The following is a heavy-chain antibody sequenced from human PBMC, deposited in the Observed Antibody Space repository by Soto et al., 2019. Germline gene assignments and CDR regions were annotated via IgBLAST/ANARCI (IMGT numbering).Heavy chain of an antibody. Sequence: GASVKVSCKASGGTFSSYTISWVRQAPGQGLEWMGRIIPILGIANYAQKFQGRVTITADKSTSTAYMELSSLRSEDTAVYYCARVADLSWFDPWGQGTLVTVSS. D-gene: IGHD2-15*01. CDR1: GGTFSSYT. CDR3: ARVADLSWFDP. J-gene: IGHJ5*02. V-gene: IGHV1-69*02. CDR2: IIPILGIA.